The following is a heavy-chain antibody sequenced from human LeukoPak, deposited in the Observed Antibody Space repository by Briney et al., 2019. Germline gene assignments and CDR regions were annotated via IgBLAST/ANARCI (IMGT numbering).Heavy chain of an antibody. D-gene: IGHD5-18*01. Sequence: SGPTLVKPTQTLTLTCTCSGFSLSTSGVGVGWIRQPPGKALEWLALIYWDDDKRYSPSLKSRLTITKDTSKNQVVLTMTNMDPVDTATYYCAHTRYEDTAIGYFDYWGQGTLVTVSS. V-gene: IGHV2-5*02. J-gene: IGHJ4*02. CDR3: AHTRYEDTAIGYFDY. CDR1: GFSLSTSGVG. CDR2: IYWDDDK.